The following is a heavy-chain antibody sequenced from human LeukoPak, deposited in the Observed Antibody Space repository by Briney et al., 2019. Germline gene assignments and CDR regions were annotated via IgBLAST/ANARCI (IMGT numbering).Heavy chain of an antibody. CDR3: ARPLSGAFDY. Sequence: SQTLSLTCTVSGGSISSGGYYWSWIRQPPGKGLEWIGEINHSGSTNYNPSLKSRVTILVDTSRNQFSLILSSVTAADTAVYYCARPLSGAFDYWGQGTLVTVSS. CDR2: INHSGST. J-gene: IGHJ4*02. CDR1: GGSISSGGYY. D-gene: IGHD7-27*01. V-gene: IGHV4-30-2*01.